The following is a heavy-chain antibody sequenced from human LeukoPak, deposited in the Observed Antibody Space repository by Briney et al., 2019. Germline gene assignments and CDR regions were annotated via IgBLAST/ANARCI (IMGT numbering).Heavy chain of an antibody. D-gene: IGHD3-22*01. CDR3: ARDLDYYDSSGYSPLDY. Sequence: PAGSLRLSCAASGFTFSDYYMSWIRQAPGKRLEWVSYISSSGSTIYYADSVKGRFTISRDNAKNSLYLQMNSLRAEDTAVYYCARDLDYYDSSGYSPLDYWGQGTLATVSS. CDR1: GFTFSDYY. CDR2: ISSSGSTI. J-gene: IGHJ4*02. V-gene: IGHV3-11*04.